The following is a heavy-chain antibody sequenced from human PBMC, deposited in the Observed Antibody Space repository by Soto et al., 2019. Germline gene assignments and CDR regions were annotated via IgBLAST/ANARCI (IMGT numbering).Heavy chain of an antibody. Sequence: EVQLVESGGGLVKPGGSLRLSCAASGFTFSSYSMNWVRQAPGKGLEWVSSISSSSSYIYYADSVKGRFTISRDNAKNSLYLQMNSLRAEDTAMYYCARGPDIVVVVAATYGMDVWGQGTTVTVSS. CDR2: ISSSSSYI. V-gene: IGHV3-21*01. CDR3: ARGPDIVVVVAATYGMDV. J-gene: IGHJ6*02. CDR1: GFTFSSYS. D-gene: IGHD2-15*01.